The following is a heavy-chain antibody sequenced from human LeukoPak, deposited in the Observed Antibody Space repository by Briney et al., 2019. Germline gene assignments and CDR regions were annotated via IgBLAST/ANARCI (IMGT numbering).Heavy chain of an antibody. V-gene: IGHV3-48*04. CDR3: TRERGDPQSY. D-gene: IGHD3-16*01. CDR1: GFSFSSNS. Sequence: GGSLRLSCAASGFSFSSNSMNWVRQAPGKGLEWVSYISSSGSTIYYADSVKGRFTISRDNAKNSLYLQMNSLTTEDTAVYYCTRERGDPQSYWGQGTLVTVSS. J-gene: IGHJ4*02. CDR2: ISSSGSTI.